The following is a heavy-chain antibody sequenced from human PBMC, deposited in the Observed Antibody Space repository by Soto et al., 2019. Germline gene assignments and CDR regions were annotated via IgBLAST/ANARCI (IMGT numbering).Heavy chain of an antibody. CDR1: GFTFSGSA. D-gene: IGHD4-17*01. CDR3: TRQTVTTVTNNNYSYYGMDL. J-gene: IGHJ6*02. CDR2: IRSKANSYAT. V-gene: IGHV3-73*01. Sequence: GGSLRLSCAASGFTFSGSAMHWVRQASGKGLEWVGRIRSKANSYATAYAASVKGRFTISRDDSKNTAYLQMNSLKTEDTAVYYCTRQTVTTVTNNNYSYYGMDLWGQGTTVTASS.